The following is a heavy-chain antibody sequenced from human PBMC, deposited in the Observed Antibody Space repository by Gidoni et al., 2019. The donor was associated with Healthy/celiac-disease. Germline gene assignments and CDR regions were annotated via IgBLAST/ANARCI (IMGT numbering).Heavy chain of an antibody. CDR2: ISAYNGNT. Sequence: QVQLVQSGAEVKKPGASVKVSCKASGYPFTSYGISGVRQAPGQGLEWMGWISAYNGNTNYAQKLQGRVTMTTDTSTSTAYMELRSLRSDDTAVYYCARWGHTVTYYYYYGMDVWGQGTTVTVSS. D-gene: IGHD4-4*01. J-gene: IGHJ6*02. V-gene: IGHV1-18*01. CDR1: GYPFTSYG. CDR3: ARWGHTVTYYYYYGMDV.